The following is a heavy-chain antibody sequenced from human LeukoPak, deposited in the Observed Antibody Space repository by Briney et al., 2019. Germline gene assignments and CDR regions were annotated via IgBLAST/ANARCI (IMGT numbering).Heavy chain of an antibody. D-gene: IGHD3-9*01. J-gene: IGHJ4*02. V-gene: IGHV3-30*02. CDR2: IRYDGSNK. CDR3: AKDVSYYDILTGYYKGGYFDY. Sequence: GGSLRPSCAASGFTFSSYAMSWVRQAPGKGLEWVAFIRYDGSNKYYADSVKGRFTISRDNSKNTLYLQMNSLRAEDTAVYYCAKDVSYYDILTGYYKGGYFDYWGQGTLVTVSS. CDR1: GFTFSSYA.